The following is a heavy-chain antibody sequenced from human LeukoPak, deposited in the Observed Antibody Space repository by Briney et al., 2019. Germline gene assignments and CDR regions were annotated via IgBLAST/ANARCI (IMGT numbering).Heavy chain of an antibody. Sequence: GGSLRLSCAASGFTFSSYWMSWVRQTPGKGLEWVANIKEDGSEKYYLDSVKGRFTISRDNAENSLYLQMNSLRAEDTAVFYCARLPLTARRHFEYWGQGTLVTVSS. D-gene: IGHD5-18*01. CDR1: GFTFSSYW. V-gene: IGHV3-7*05. J-gene: IGHJ4*02. CDR2: IKEDGSEK. CDR3: ARLPLTARRHFEY.